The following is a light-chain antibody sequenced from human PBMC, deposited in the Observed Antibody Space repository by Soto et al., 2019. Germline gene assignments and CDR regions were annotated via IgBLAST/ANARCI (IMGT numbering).Light chain of an antibody. CDR2: GIS. CDR1: QRVNSN. V-gene: IGKV3-15*01. CDR3: QQYSKWPIT. Sequence: EIVLTQSPGTLSLSPWETATLSCRPTQRVNSNYFAWYQQHPGQPPRLLIYGISTRATGIPARFSGSGSGTEFSLTISSLQSEDLAGYYCQQYSKWPITVGQGTRLEI. J-gene: IGKJ5*01.